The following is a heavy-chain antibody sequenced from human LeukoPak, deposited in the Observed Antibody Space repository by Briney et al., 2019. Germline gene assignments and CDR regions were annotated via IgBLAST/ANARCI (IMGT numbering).Heavy chain of an antibody. Sequence: SVKVSCKASGGTFSSYAISWVRQAPGQGLEWMGGIIPIFGTANYAQKLQGRVTMTTDTSTSTAYMELRSLRSDDTAVYYCATGSYSDYWGQGTLVTVSS. V-gene: IGHV1-69*05. J-gene: IGHJ4*02. D-gene: IGHD1-26*01. CDR1: GGTFSSYA. CDR2: IIPIFGTA. CDR3: ATGSYSDY.